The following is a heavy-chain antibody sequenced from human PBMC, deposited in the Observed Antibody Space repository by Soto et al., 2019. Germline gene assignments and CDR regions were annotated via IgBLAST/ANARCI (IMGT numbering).Heavy chain of an antibody. D-gene: IGHD1-26*01. CDR1: GGSFRGYI. Sequence: QVQLQQSGAGLLKPSETLSLTCEVYGGSFRGYIWSWIRQTPGKGLEWIGQINHSGSANYNPSLISRVTISAHSSTSEFSLELSSVTAADTAVHYCARGLISGSHYSGGWYYFDSWGQGTQVTVSS. CDR3: ARGLISGSHYSGGWYYFDS. V-gene: IGHV4-34*01. CDR2: INHSGSA. J-gene: IGHJ4*02.